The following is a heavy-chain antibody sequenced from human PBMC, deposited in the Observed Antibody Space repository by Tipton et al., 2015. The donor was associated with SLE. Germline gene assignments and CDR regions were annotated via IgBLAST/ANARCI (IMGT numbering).Heavy chain of an antibody. Sequence: SLRLSCAASGFIFSNYNMNWVRQAPGKGLEWVSSITSSSSYKYYADSVKGRFTISRDNANNSLYLQMNSLRAEDTAVYYCASPADSGSYLDAFDIWGQGTMVTVSS. D-gene: IGHD1-26*01. CDR2: ITSSSSYK. V-gene: IGHV3-21*01. J-gene: IGHJ3*02. CDR3: ASPADSGSYLDAFDI. CDR1: GFIFSNYN.